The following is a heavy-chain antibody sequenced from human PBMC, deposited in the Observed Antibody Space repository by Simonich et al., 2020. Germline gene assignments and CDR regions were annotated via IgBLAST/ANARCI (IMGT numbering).Heavy chain of an antibody. CDR2: IYYSGST. CDR1: GGSISSSCYY. Sequence: QLQLQESGPGLVKPSETLSLTCTVSGGSISSSCYYWGWIRLPPGKGLEWIGSIYYSGSTYYNPSLKSRVTISVDTSKSQFSLKLSSVTAADTAVYYCARHAGFAFDIWGQGTMVTVSS. V-gene: IGHV4-39*01. D-gene: IGHD6-13*01. J-gene: IGHJ3*02. CDR3: ARHAGFAFDI.